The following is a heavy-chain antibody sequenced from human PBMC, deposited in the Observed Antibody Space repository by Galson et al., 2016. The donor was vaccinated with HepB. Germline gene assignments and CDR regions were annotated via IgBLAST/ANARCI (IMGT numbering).Heavy chain of an antibody. CDR2: IYYSGST. J-gene: IGHJ5*02. Sequence: SETLSLTCTVSGGSISNYYWSWIRQPPGKGLEWIAYIYYSGSTNQNPSLKSRVTISVDTSKNQFSLQLRSVTAADTAVYYCARDRGSAAGFDPWGQGTLVTVSS. D-gene: IGHD6-13*01. V-gene: IGHV4-59*01. CDR1: GGSISNYY. CDR3: ARDRGSAAGFDP.